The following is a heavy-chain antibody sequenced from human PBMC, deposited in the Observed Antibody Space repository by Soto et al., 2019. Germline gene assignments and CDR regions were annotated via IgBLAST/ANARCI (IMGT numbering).Heavy chain of an antibody. CDR1: GFTVSSNY. D-gene: IGHD3-22*01. V-gene: IGHV3-53*01. CDR2: MYSGGST. Sequence: GGSLRLSCAASGFTVSSNYMSWVRQAPGKGLEWVSVMYSGGSTYYADSVKGRFTISRDNSKNTLYLQMNSLRPEDTAVYYCARALPPYYDDSSGYYYYSPFGYCRKRSLV. CDR3: ARALPPYYDDSSGYYYYSPFGY. J-gene: IGHJ4*02.